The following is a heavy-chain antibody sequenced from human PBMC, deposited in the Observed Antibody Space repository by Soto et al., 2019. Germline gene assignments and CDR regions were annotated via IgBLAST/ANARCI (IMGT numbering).Heavy chain of an antibody. CDR2: IYSAGST. D-gene: IGHD3-16*01. J-gene: IGHJ6*02. V-gene: IGHV3-53*01. Sequence: LRLSCAASGLTVSSSYMSWVRQAPGKGLQWVSVIYSAGSTYYANSVKGRFTISRDNSKNTLYLQMNSLRAEDTAVYYCAKDLAVLGGYYYYYYGMDVWGQGTTVTVSS. CDR1: GLTVSSSY. CDR3: AKDLAVLGGYYYYYYGMDV.